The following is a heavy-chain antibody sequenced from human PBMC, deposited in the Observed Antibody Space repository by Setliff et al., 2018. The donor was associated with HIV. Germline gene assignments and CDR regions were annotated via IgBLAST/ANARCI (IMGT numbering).Heavy chain of an antibody. Sequence: ASVKVSCKASGYSFTRYYIHWVRQAPGQGLEWTGLINPGPGGTKYAQKFQGRVTMTRDTSTSTVYMELSSLRSEDTAVYYCARDTGYYDSTVSPPYNWFDPWGQGTLVTVSS. CDR3: ARDTGYYDSTVSPPYNWFDP. D-gene: IGHD3-22*01. CDR2: INPGPGGT. J-gene: IGHJ5*02. CDR1: GYSFTRYY. V-gene: IGHV1-46*01.